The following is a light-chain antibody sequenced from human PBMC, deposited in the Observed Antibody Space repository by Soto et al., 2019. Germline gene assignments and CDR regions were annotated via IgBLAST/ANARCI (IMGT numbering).Light chain of an antibody. CDR1: QSISTW. J-gene: IGKJ2*01. CDR3: QHSKHYTESA. CDR2: KAS. V-gene: IGKV1-5*03. Sequence: DIQMTQSPSTLSASVGDRVTITCRASQSISTWLAWYQQKPGKAPKVLVHKASSLANGVPSRFSGTGSETEFTLTISSLQPDDFATYYCQHSKHYTESAFGQGTKLEIK.